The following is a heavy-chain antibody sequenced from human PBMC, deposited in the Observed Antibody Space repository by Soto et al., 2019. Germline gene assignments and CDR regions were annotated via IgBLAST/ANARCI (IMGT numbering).Heavy chain of an antibody. CDR2: INHSGST. CDR1: GGNFSGYY. V-gene: IGHV4-34*01. Sequence: PSETLSLTCAVYGGNFSGYYWSWIRQPPGKGLEWIGEINHSGSTNYNPSLKSRVTISVDTSKNQFSLKLSSVTAADTAVYYCARAGMAGGMDVWGQGTTVTVSS. CDR3: ARAGMAGGMDV. J-gene: IGHJ6*02.